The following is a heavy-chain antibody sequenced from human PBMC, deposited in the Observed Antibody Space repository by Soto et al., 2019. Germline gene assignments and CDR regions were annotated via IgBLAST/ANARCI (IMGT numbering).Heavy chain of an antibody. J-gene: IGHJ4*02. CDR3: ARIYSNYDDPFDY. Sequence: AAVTDSCTASVYTITIYDMHWVQQAPGQGLEWMGIINPSGGSTSYAQKFQGRVTMTGDTSTSTVYMELSSLRSEDTAVYYCARIYSNYDDPFDYWGQGTLVTVSS. CDR2: INPSGGST. D-gene: IGHD4-4*01. CDR1: VYTITIYD. V-gene: IGHV1-46*01.